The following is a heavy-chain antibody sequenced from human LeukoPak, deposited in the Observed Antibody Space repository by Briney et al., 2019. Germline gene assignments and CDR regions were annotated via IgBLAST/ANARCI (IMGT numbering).Heavy chain of an antibody. CDR2: IYYRGST. J-gene: IGHJ4*02. CDR3: ARSTSNVETALVTED. D-gene: IGHD5-18*01. V-gene: IGHV4-31*03. Sequence: SETLSLTCTVSGGSISSGDSYWSWIRQHPGKGLDWIGYIYYRGSTYYNPSLESRVTISVDTSRNLFSLKLRSVTAADTAIYYCARSTSNVETALVTEDWGQGTLVTVSS. CDR1: GGSISSGDSY.